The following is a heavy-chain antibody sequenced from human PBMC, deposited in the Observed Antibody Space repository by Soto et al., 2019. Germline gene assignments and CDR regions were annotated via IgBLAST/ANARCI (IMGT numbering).Heavy chain of an antibody. CDR1: GGSISSSSYY. J-gene: IGHJ6*02. CDR2: IYYSGST. D-gene: IGHD5-12*01. CDR3: ARHGSIRDGYNYYYYYGMDV. V-gene: IGHV4-39*01. Sequence: SETLSLTFTVSGGSISSSSYYWGWIRQPPGKGLEWIGGIYYSGSTYYNPSLKSRVTISVDTSKNQFSLKLSSVTAADTAVYYCARHGSIRDGYNYYYYYGMDVWGQGTTVTVSS.